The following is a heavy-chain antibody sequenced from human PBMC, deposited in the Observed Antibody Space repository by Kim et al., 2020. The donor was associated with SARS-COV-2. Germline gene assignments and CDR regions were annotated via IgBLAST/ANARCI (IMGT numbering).Heavy chain of an antibody. J-gene: IGHJ2*01. CDR2: IGTAGDT. CDR3: ARASHGYCSSTSCYTYGWYFDL. Sequence: GGSLRLSCAASGFTFSSYDMHWVRQATGKGLEWVSAIGTAGDTYYPGSVKGRFTISRENAKNSLYLQMNSLRAGDTAVYYCARASHGYCSSTSCYTYGWYFDLWGRGTLVTVSS. D-gene: IGHD2-2*02. CDR1: GFTFSSYD. V-gene: IGHV3-13*04.